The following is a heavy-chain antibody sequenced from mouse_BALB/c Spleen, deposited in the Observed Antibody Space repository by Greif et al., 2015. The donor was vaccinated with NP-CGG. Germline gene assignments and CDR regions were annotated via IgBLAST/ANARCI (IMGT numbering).Heavy chain of an antibody. D-gene: IGHD1-1*02. CDR3: TPYGYYAMDY. CDR1: GFTFSNYW. J-gene: IGHJ4*01. Sequence: EVKLMESGGGLVQPGGSMKLSCVASGFTFSNYWMNWVRQSPEKGLEWVAEIRLKSNNYATHYAESVKGRFTISRDDSKGSVYLQMNNLRAEDTGIYYCTPYGYYAMDYWGQGTSVTVSS. CDR2: IRLKSNNYAT. V-gene: IGHV6-6*02.